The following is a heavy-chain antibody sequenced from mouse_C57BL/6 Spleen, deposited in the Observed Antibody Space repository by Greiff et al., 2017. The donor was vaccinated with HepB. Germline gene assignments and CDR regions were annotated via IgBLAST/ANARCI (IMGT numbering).Heavy chain of an antibody. V-gene: IGHV1-64*01. CDR3: ARSGIYYYGSSRDFAY. Sequence: QVQLQQPGAELVKPGASVKLSCKASGYTFTSYWMHWVKQRPGQGLEWIGMIHPNSGSTNYNEKFKSKATLTVDKSSSTAYMQLSSLTSEDSAVYYCARSGIYYYGSSRDFAYWGQGTLVTVSA. CDR2: IHPNSGST. J-gene: IGHJ3*01. CDR1: GYTFTSYW. D-gene: IGHD1-1*01.